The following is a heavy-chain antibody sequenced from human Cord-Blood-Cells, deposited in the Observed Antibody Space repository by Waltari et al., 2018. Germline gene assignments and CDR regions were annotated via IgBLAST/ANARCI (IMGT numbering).Heavy chain of an antibody. CDR3: ARVNYYGSGSYTIDY. D-gene: IGHD3-10*01. CDR2: INHSGST. CDR1: GGSFSGYY. Sequence: QVQLQQWGAGLLKPSETLSLTCAVYGGSFSGYYWSWIRQPPGKGLEWNGEINHSGSTNYTPPLKSRVTISVDTSKNQFSLKLSSVTAADTAVYYCARVNYYGSGSYTIDYWGQGTLVTVSS. V-gene: IGHV4-34*01. J-gene: IGHJ4*02.